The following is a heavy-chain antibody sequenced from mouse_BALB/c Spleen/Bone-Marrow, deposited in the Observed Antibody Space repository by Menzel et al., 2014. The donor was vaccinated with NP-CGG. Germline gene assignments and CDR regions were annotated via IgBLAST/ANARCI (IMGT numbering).Heavy chain of an antibody. CDR1: GYSFTSYW. CDR2: IHLSDSES. D-gene: IGHD3-3*01. CDR3: TRYDLTTRAFAY. V-gene: IGHV1S82*01. J-gene: IGHJ3*01. Sequence: QVHVKQSGAELVRPGASVKLSCKASGYSFTSYWMNWVKQRPGQGLEWIGMIHLSDSESRLNQKFKDKATLTVDKSSSTAYMQLSSPTSEDPAVYYCTRYDLTTRAFAYWGQGTLVTVSA.